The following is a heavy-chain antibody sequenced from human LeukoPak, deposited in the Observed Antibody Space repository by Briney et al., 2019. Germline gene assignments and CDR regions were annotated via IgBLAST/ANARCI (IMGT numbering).Heavy chain of an antibody. D-gene: IGHD6-19*01. CDR1: GFTFSSYA. CDR2: ISYDGSNK. Sequence: GRSLRLSCAASGFTFSSYAMHWVRQAPGKGLEWVAVISYDGSNKYYADSVKGRSTISRDNSKNTLYLQMNSLRAEDTAVYYCARDVAPYSSGWYMGYWGQGTPVTVSS. V-gene: IGHV3-30-3*01. J-gene: IGHJ4*02. CDR3: ARDVAPYSSGWYMGY.